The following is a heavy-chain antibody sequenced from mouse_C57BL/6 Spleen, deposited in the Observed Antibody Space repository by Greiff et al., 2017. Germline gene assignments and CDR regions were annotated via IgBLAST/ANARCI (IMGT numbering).Heavy chain of an antibody. J-gene: IGHJ1*03. D-gene: IGHD1-1*01. CDR3: ARNYYGSSSRYFDV. Sequence: QVQLQQPGAELVKPGASVKMSCKASGYTFTSYWITWVKQRPGQGLEWIGDIYPGSGSTNYNEKFKSKATLTVDTSSSTAYMQLSSLTSEDSAVYYCARNYYGSSSRYFDVWGTGTTVTVSS. V-gene: IGHV1-55*01. CDR1: GYTFTSYW. CDR2: IYPGSGST.